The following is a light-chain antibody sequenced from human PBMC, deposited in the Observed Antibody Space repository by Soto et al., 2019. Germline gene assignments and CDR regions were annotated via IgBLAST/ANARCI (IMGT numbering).Light chain of an antibody. Sequence: QSVLTQPPSVSAAPGQKVTISCPGSSSNIGGNSVSWYQQLPGTAPKLLIYDDNKRPSGIPDRFSSSKSGTSATLGITGFQTGDEADYYCGSWDSSLSAYVFGTGTKVTVL. CDR2: DDN. CDR3: GSWDSSLSAYV. V-gene: IGLV1-51*01. J-gene: IGLJ1*01. CDR1: SSNIGGNS.